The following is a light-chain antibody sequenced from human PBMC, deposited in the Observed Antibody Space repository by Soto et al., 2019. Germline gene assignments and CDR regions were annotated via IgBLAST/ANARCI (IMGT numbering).Light chain of an antibody. CDR2: EVN. Sequence: QSALTHPPSASGCPGQSVTISCTGTSSDVGSYNYVSWYQQHPDKAPKLMIYEVNKRPSGVPDRFSGSKSGNTASLTVSGLQAEDEADYYCTSYAGYNNPVVFGGGTKLTVL. V-gene: IGLV2-8*01. CDR3: TSYAGYNNPVV. J-gene: IGLJ2*01. CDR1: SSDVGSYNY.